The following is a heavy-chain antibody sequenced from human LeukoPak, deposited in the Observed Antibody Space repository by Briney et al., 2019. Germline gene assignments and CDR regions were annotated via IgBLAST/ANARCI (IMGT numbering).Heavy chain of an antibody. Sequence: GGSLRLSCAASGFTFSSYAMSWVRQAPGKGLEWVSAISGSGGSTYYADSVKGRFTISRDNSKNTLYLQMNSLRAEDTAVYYCAKDCYRVDLNYYYMDVWGKGTTVTVSS. J-gene: IGHJ6*03. CDR1: GFTFSSYA. V-gene: IGHV3-23*01. D-gene: IGHD3-16*02. CDR3: AKDCYRVDLNYYYMDV. CDR2: ISGSGGST.